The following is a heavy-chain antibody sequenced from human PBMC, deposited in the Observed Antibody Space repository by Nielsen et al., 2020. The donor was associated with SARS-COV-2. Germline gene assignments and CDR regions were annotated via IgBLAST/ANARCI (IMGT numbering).Heavy chain of an antibody. Sequence: ASVKVSCKASGYTFTNYAMNWVRQAPGQGLEWMGWISTDSGNPTYAQGFTGRFVFSLDTSVTTTYLQISNLKAEDTAVYYCAREQSFCGVDCYSYFDFWGQGALATVSS. D-gene: IGHD2-21*02. V-gene: IGHV7-4-1*02. CDR3: AREQSFCGVDCYSYFDF. CDR1: GYTFTNYA. CDR2: ISTDSGNP. J-gene: IGHJ4*02.